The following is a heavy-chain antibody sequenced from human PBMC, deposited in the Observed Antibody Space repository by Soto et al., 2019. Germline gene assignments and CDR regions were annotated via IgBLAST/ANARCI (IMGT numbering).Heavy chain of an antibody. Sequence: QVQLVQSGAEVKKPGSSVKVSCKAAGGTFSSYAISWVRQAPGQGLEWMGGIIPIFGTANYAQKFQGRVTITADESKSKAYMELSSLRSEDTAVYYCARGSVVVVAAASYYFDYWGQGTLVTVSS. CDR2: IIPIFGTA. J-gene: IGHJ4*02. CDR3: ARGSVVVVAAASYYFDY. D-gene: IGHD2-15*01. CDR1: GGTFSSYA. V-gene: IGHV1-69*01.